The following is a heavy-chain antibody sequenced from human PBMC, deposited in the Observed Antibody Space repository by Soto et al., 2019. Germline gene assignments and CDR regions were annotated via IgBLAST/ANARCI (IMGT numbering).Heavy chain of an antibody. CDR1: GDPITGTGYY. V-gene: IGHV4-61*05. Sequence: SETLSLTCTVSGDPITGTGYYRSWIGQHPGSGLEWIGYIYYTGSTTYSPSLKSRVTISLDTSKNQFSLKLNFVTAADTAVYYCASLGGYYQAFDQWGQG. D-gene: IGHD3-22*01. J-gene: IGHJ4*02. CDR3: ASLGGYYQAFDQ. CDR2: IYYTGST.